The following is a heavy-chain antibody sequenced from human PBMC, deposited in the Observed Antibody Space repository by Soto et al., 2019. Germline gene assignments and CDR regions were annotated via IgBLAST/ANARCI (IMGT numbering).Heavy chain of an antibody. V-gene: IGHV3-21*01. D-gene: IGHD6-6*01. J-gene: IGHJ4*02. CDR3: ARGARIAARHFDY. CDR2: ISSSSSYI. CDR1: GFTFSSYS. Sequence: LVGSLRLSCAASGFTFSSYSMNWVRQAPGKGLEWVSSISSSSSYIYYADSVKGRFTISRDNAKNSLYLQMNSLRAEDTAVYYCARGARIAARHFDYWGQGTLVTVSS.